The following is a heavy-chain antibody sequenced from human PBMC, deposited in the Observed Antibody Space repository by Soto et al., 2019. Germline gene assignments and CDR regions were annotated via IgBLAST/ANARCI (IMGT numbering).Heavy chain of an antibody. V-gene: IGHV3-23*01. D-gene: IGHD2-2*01. CDR1: GFTFSSYA. CDR2: ISGSGGST. Sequence: EVQLLESGGGLVQPGGSLRLSCAASGFTFSSYAMSWVRQAPGKGLEWVSAISGSGGSTYYADSVKGRFTISRDNAKNSLYLQMNSLRDEDTAVYYCARDLVVVPATEGYFDYWGQGTLVTVSS. CDR3: ARDLVVVPATEGYFDY. J-gene: IGHJ4*02.